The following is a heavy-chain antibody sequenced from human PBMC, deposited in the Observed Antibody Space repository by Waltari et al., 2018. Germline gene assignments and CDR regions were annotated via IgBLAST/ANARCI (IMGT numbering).Heavy chain of an antibody. CDR3: ARRRMYSGSYFFDY. CDR2: ISPIVGTA. J-gene: IGHJ4*02. CDR1: GGTFSSYA. Sequence: QVQLVQSGAEVKKPGSSVKVSCKASGGTFSSYAISWVRQAPGQGLEWMGGISPIVGTANYAQKFQGRVTITADESTSTAYMELSSLRSEDTAVYYCARRRMYSGSYFFDYWGQGTLVTVSS. D-gene: IGHD1-26*01. V-gene: IGHV1-69*01.